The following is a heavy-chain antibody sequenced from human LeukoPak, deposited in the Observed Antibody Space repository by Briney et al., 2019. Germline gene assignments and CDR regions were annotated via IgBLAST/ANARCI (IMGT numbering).Heavy chain of an antibody. CDR3: AKGYSSGSGYYDY. Sequence: PGGSLRLSCAASGFTFSSYGMHWVRQAPGKGLQWVAFLRLDGINKYYADSVKGRFTISRDNTKNTLYLHMNSLRAEDTAVYYCAKGYSSGSGYYDYWGQGTLVTVSS. V-gene: IGHV3-30*02. CDR2: LRLDGINK. J-gene: IGHJ4*02. CDR1: GFTFSSYG. D-gene: IGHD6-19*01.